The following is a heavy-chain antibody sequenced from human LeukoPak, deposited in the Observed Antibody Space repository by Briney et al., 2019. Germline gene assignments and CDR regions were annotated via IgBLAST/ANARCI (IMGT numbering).Heavy chain of an antibody. V-gene: IGHV1-2*02. CDR3: ARGELITMVRGTPWYYYGMDV. CDR2: INPNSGGT. J-gene: IGHJ6*02. CDR1: GYTFTGYY. D-gene: IGHD3-10*01. Sequence: ASVKVSCKASGYTFTGYYMHWVRQAPGQGLEWMGWINPNSGGTNYAQKFQGRVTMTRDTSINTAYMELSRLRSDDTAVYYCARGELITMVRGTPWYYYGMDVWGQGTTVTVSS.